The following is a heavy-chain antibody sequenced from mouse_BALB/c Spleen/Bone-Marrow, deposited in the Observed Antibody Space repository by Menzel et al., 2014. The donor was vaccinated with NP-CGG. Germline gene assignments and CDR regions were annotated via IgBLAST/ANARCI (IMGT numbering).Heavy chain of an antibody. D-gene: IGHD3-1*01. CDR1: GLSLTSYG. Sequence: QVQLKESGPGLVAPSQSLSITCTVSGLSLTSYGVHWVCQPPGKGLEWLGVIWAGGSTNYNSALMSRLSISKDNSKSQVFLKMNSLQTDDTAMYYCARDRELSYAMDYWGQGTSVTVSS. CDR3: ARDRELSYAMDY. J-gene: IGHJ4*01. CDR2: IWAGGST. V-gene: IGHV2-9*02.